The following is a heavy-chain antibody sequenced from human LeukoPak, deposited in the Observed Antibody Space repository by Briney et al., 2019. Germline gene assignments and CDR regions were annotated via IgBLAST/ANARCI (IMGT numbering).Heavy chain of an antibody. Sequence: PGGSLRLSCAASGFTFSSYSMNWVRQAPGKGLEWISYISSTIRTTYYTDSVRGRFTISRDNSKSSLYLQMNSLTVEDTAVYYCTRGGNFWYFDLWGRGTLVTVSS. CDR3: TRGGNFWYFDL. D-gene: IGHD1-7*01. CDR1: GFTFSSYS. V-gene: IGHV3-48*04. J-gene: IGHJ2*01. CDR2: ISSTIRTT.